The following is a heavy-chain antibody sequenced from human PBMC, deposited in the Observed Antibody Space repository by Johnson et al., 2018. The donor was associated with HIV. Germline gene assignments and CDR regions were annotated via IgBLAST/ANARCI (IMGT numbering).Heavy chain of an antibody. D-gene: IGHD5-24*01. Sequence: MQLVESGGGVVRPGGSLRLSCAASGFTFSSYGMHWVRQAPGKGLEWVSGINWNGGSTGYADSVKGRFTISRDNAKNSLYLQMNSLRAEDTALYYCARACRDCYTCDAFDIWGQGTMVTVSS. V-gene: IGHV3-20*04. CDR1: GFTFSSYG. CDR2: INWNGGST. CDR3: ARACRDCYTCDAFDI. J-gene: IGHJ3*02.